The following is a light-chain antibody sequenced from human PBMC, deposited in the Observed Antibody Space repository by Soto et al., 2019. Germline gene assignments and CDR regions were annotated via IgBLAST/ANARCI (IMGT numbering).Light chain of an antibody. CDR3: LQDYYFPYT. V-gene: IGKV1-6*01. Sequence: IQMTQSPSTLSASVGDRVTITFRASQSISRWLAWYQQKPGKAPKFLIYAASSLQSGVSSRFSGSGSGTDFTLTISSLQPEDIATYYCLQDYYFPYTFGQGTRLENK. CDR1: QSISRW. J-gene: IGKJ5*01. CDR2: AAS.